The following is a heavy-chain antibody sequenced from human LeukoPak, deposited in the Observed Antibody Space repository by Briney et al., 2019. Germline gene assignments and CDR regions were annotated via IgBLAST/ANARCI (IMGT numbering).Heavy chain of an antibody. CDR2: IYYSGST. CDR1: GGSISSSSYY. CDR3: ARAYPIYAFDI. J-gene: IGHJ3*02. V-gene: IGHV4-39*01. Sequence: SETLSLTCTVSGGSISSSSYYWGWIRQPPGKGLEWIGSIYYSGSTYYNPSLKSRVTISVDTSKNQFSLKLSSVTAADTAVYYCARAYPIYAFDIWGQETMVTVSS. D-gene: IGHD2/OR15-2a*01.